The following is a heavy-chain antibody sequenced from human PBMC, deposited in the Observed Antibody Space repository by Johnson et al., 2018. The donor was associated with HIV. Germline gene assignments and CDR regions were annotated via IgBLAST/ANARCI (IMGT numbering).Heavy chain of an antibody. J-gene: IGHJ3*02. CDR3: ARDPFMAGLYAFDI. D-gene: IGHD3/OR15-3a*01. CDR1: GVIFSDYY. CDR2: ISTSGGGGST. Sequence: QVQLVESGGGLVKPGGSLRLSCVASGVIFSDYYMSWIRQAPGKGLELLSSISTSGGGGSTYSADSVNGRFTISSDNSKNTLYRQMNSLRAEDTAVYYWARDPFMAGLYAFDIWGQGTMVTVSS. V-gene: IGHV3-11*01.